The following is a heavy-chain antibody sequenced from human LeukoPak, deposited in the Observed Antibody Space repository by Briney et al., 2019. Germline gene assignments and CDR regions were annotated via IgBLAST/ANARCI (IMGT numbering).Heavy chain of an antibody. Sequence: ASVKVSCKASGYTFTDYYMHWVRQAPGQGLEWMGWINPNSGGTNYAQKFQGRVTMTRDTSISTAYMELSRLRSDDTAVYYCARDGRVNYYGSGSYYNGWYFDYWGQGTLVTVSS. V-gene: IGHV1-2*02. J-gene: IGHJ4*02. D-gene: IGHD3-10*01. CDR2: INPNSGGT. CDR1: GYTFTDYY. CDR3: ARDGRVNYYGSGSYYNGWYFDY.